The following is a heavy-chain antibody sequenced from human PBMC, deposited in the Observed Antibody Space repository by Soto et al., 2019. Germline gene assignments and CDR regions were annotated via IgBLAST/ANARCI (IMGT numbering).Heavy chain of an antibody. J-gene: IGHJ4*02. Sequence: PSETLSLTCAVYGGSFSGYYWSWIRQPPGKGLEWIGEINHSGITNYSPSLKSRVTISIDTSKNQFSLRLSSVTAADTAVYYCAVPAMTGEYYFNHWGQGSMVTVST. D-gene: IGHD3-10*01. CDR3: AVPAMTGEYYFNH. CDR1: GGSFSGYY. CDR2: INHSGIT. V-gene: IGHV4-34*01.